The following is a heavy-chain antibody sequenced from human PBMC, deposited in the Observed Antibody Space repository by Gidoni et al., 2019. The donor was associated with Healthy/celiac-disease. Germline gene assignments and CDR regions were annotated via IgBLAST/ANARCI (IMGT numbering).Heavy chain of an antibody. V-gene: IGHV3-21*01. CDR2: ISSSSSYI. D-gene: IGHD4-17*01. CDR1: GFPFRSYS. J-gene: IGHJ4*02. CDR3: ARDPPRRSTPRPVYY. Sequence: EVQLVESGGGGVTPGGSLGLSCAASGFPFRSYSMNWVRQVPGKGLEWVSSISSSSSYIYYADSVKGRFTISRDNAKNSLYLQMNSLRAEDTAVYYCARDPPRRSTPRPVYYWGQGTLVTVSS.